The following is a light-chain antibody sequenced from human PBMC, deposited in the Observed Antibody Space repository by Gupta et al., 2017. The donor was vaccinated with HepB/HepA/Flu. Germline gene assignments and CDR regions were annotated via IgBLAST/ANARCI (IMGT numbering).Light chain of an antibody. CDR3: RQYNSLPYS. V-gene: IGKV1-33*01. Sequence: DVQVTQSPPSLSASIGDRLTITCHASDDIKKNLNWFQQKSGKAPNPLIYGVSRLQKGVPSRFLGSEDGTTFSVTISRLQAEDIAVYFCRQYNSLPYSFGQGTKLEI. CDR2: GVS. CDR1: DDIKKN. J-gene: IGKJ2*01.